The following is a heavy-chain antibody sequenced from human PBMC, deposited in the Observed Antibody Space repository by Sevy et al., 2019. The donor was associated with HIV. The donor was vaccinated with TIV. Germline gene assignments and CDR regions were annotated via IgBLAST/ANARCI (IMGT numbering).Heavy chain of an antibody. J-gene: IGHJ3*02. Sequence: GGSLRLSCAASGFTVSSNHMSWVRQAPGKGLEWVSIIFSGGGTYYADSVQGRFTISRDNSKNMVYLQMNSLRAEDTAVFYCARGATFYSDSSGRVLSVLGAFDIWGRGTMVTVSS. CDR1: GFTVSSNH. V-gene: IGHV3-53*01. D-gene: IGHD3-22*01. CDR3: ARGATFYSDSSGRVLSVLGAFDI. CDR2: IFSGGGT.